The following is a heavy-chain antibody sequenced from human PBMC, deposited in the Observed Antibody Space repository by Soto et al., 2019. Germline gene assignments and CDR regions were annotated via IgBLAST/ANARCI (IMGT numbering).Heavy chain of an antibody. J-gene: IGHJ4*02. V-gene: IGHV3-23*01. D-gene: IGHD2-15*01. CDR1: GFTFSSYA. CDR2: ISGTGYST. CDR3: AKDGHSSGGCDY. Sequence: GGSLRLSCAVSGFTFSSYAMNWVRQAPGKGLEWVSGISGTGYSTYYADSVKGRFTISRDNSKNTLYLQMNSLRAEDTAVYYCAKDGHSSGGCDYWGQGTLVTVSS.